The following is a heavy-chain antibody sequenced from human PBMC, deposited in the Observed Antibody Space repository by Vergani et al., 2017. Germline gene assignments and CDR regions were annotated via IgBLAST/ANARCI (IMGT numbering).Heavy chain of an antibody. V-gene: IGHV3-23*04. CDR2: ISGSGGST. CDR3: AKDWDDYGGNSGGSYFDY. J-gene: IGHJ4*02. CDR1: GFTFSSYE. D-gene: IGHD4-23*01. Sequence: EVQLVESGGGLVQPGGSLRLSCAASGFTFSSYEMNWVRQAPGKGLEWVSAISGSGGSTYYADSVKGRFTISRDNSKNTLYLQMNSLRAEDTAVYYCAKDWDDYGGNSGGSYFDYWGQGTLVTVSS.